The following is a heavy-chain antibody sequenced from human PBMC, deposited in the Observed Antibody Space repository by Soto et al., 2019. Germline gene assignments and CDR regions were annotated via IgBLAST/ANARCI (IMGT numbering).Heavy chain of an antibody. J-gene: IGHJ6*02. CDR3: ARGLSPRTRIAARGYYYYGMDV. CDR2: MNPNSGNT. V-gene: IGHV1-8*01. D-gene: IGHD6-6*01. CDR1: GYTFTSYD. Sequence: ASLKVSCKASGYTFTSYDINWVRQATGQGLEWMGWMNPNSGNTGYAQKFQGRVTMTRNTSKSTAYMELSSLRSEDTAVYYCARGLSPRTRIAARGYYYYGMDVWGQGTTVTVPS.